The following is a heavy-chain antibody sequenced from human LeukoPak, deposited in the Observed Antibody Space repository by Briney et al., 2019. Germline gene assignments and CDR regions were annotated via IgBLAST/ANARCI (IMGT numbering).Heavy chain of an antibody. CDR3: ARESEWEQDYYYYYYRDV. J-gene: IGHJ6*03. D-gene: IGHD1-26*01. V-gene: IGHV4-4*07. CDR1: GGSISTYY. CDR2: IYTSRTT. Sequence: SETLSLTCTVSGGSISTYYWSWITQPAGQDLERNGLIYTSRTTNYNPSLKSRVTMSVDTSKNQFSLKMSSVTAADTAVYYCARESEWEQDYYYYYYRDVWGKGTTVTIFS.